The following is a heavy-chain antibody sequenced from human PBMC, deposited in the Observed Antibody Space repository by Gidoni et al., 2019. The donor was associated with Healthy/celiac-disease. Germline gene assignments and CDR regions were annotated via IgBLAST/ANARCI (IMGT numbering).Heavy chain of an antibody. V-gene: IGHV4-61*02. J-gene: IGHJ4*02. CDR3: ARVLGALIVVDH. D-gene: IGHD3-22*01. CDR2: IYTSGST. Sequence: QVQLQESGPGLVQPSRTLSLTCTYSGGASSSGSYHGSWIRQPAGMGLEWIGRIYTSGSTNYIPSLKSRVTISVDTSKNQVSLKLSSVTAADTAVYYCARVLGALIVVDHWGQGTLVTVSS. CDR1: GGASSSGSYH.